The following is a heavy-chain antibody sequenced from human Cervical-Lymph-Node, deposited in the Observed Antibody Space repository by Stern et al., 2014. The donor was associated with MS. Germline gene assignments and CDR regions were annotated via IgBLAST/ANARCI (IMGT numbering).Heavy chain of an antibody. CDR3: AKGLAAADTAWFDP. Sequence: EVQLVASGGGLVQPGGSLRLSCAASGFTFHNFAMTWVRQAPGEGLEWVSIISGGGDTTKYADSVKGRFTISRDNFKNTLYLQMNSLRGEDTAVYYCAKGLAAADTAWFDPWGQGTLVTVSS. CDR2: ISGGGDTT. V-gene: IGHV3-23*04. CDR1: GFTFHNFA. J-gene: IGHJ5*02. D-gene: IGHD6-13*01.